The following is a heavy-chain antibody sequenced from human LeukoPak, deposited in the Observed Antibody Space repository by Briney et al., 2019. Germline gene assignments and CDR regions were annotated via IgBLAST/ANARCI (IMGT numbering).Heavy chain of an antibody. CDR2: ISGSGGST. J-gene: IGHJ6*02. D-gene: IGHD5-18*01. CDR1: GFTFSSYA. CDR3: AKKQLWLKYYYGMDV. V-gene: IGHV3-23*01. Sequence: GGSLRLSCAASGFTFSSYAMSWVRQAPGKGLEWVSAISGSGGSTYYADSVKGRFTISRDNSKNKLYLQMNSLRAEDTAVYYCAKKQLWLKYYYGMDVWGQGTTVTVSS.